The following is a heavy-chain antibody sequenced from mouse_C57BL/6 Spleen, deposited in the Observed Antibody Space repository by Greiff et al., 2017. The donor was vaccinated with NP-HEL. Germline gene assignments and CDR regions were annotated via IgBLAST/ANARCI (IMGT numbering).Heavy chain of an antibody. CDR3: ATNLLLRYTWFAY. CDR1: GYTFTSYW. V-gene: IGHV1-50*01. J-gene: IGHJ3*01. Sequence: QVQLQQPGAELVKPGASVKLSCKASGYTFTSYWMQWVKQRPGQGLEWIGEIDPSDSYTNYNQKFKGKATLTVDTSSSTAYMQLSSLTSEDSAVYYCATNLLLRYTWFAYWGQGTLVTVSA. CDR2: IDPSDSYT. D-gene: IGHD1-1*01.